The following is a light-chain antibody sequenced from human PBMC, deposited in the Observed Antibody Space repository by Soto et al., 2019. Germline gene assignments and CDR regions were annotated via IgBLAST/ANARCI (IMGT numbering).Light chain of an antibody. Sequence: QSALTRPASVSGSPGQSITISCTGTSSDVGSYNLVSWYQQHPGKAPKLMIYEGSKRPSGVSNRFSGSKSGNTASLTISGLQAEDEADYYCCSFAGSSTFYVFGPGTKVTVL. V-gene: IGLV2-23*01. CDR1: SSDVGSYNL. CDR3: CSFAGSSTFYV. J-gene: IGLJ1*01. CDR2: EGS.